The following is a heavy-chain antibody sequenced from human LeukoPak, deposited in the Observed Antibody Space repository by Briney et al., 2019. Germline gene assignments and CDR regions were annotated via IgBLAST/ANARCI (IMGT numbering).Heavy chain of an antibody. V-gene: IGHV3-74*01. CDR1: GFTFSAYW. J-gene: IGHJ6*02. CDR2: INSDGTST. Sequence: GGSLRLSCAASGFTFSAYWMHWVRQAPGKGLLWVSRINSDGTSTNYAGSVRGRFTISRDNAKTTLYLQMKSLRAEDTAVYYCARGLDYYAMDVWGQGTTVAVSS. CDR3: ARGLDYYAMDV.